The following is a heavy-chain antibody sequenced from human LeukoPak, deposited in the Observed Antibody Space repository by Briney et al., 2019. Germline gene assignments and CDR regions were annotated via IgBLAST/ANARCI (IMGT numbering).Heavy chain of an antibody. V-gene: IGHV3-23*01. D-gene: IGHD5-24*01. CDR1: GFTFANYA. Sequence: PGGSLRLSCAASGFTFANYAMSWVRQAPGKGLEWVSSIRGSGGGTDYADSVKGRFTMSRDNSKNTLSLHMNSLRDEDTAVYYCAKDGPASRVWRIYYMDAWGKGTTVTVSS. CDR3: AKDGPASRVWRIYYMDA. J-gene: IGHJ6*03. CDR2: IRGSGGGT.